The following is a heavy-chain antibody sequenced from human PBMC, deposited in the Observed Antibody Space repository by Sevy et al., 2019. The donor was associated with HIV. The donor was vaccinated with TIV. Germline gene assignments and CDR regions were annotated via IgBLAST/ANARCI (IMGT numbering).Heavy chain of an antibody. CDR1: GFTFSSYA. D-gene: IGHD1-26*01. J-gene: IGHJ4*02. V-gene: IGHV3-30-3*01. CDR3: ARDPSGSYLWSN. Sequence: GGSLRLSCAASGFTFSSYAMHWVRQAPGKGLEWVAVISYDGSNKYYADSVKGRFTISRDNSKNTRYLQMNSLRAEDTAVYYCARDPSGSYLWSNWGQGTLVTVSS. CDR2: ISYDGSNK.